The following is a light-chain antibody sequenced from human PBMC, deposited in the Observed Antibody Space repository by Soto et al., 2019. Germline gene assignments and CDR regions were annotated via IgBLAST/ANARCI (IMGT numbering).Light chain of an antibody. J-gene: IGKJ4*01. CDR3: QEYNNWPALT. CDR2: GAS. Sequence: EIVLTQSPGTLSLSPGERATLSCRASQSLSSSQLAWYQQKPGQAPRLLISGASTRATGIPDRFSGSGSGTEFTLTISSLQSEDFAVYYCQEYNNWPALTFGGGTKVDIK. CDR1: QSLSSS. V-gene: IGKV3-15*01.